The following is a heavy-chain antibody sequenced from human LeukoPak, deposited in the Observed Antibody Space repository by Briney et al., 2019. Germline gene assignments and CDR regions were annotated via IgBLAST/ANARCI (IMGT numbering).Heavy chain of an antibody. V-gene: IGHV3-64*01. Sequence: GGSLRLSCAASGFTFSSYAMHWVRQAPGKGLEYVSAISSNGDSTYYANSVKGRFTISRDNSKNTLYLQMNSLRPEDAAVYFCASSRGYSDYDSDYWGQGTLVTVSS. J-gene: IGHJ4*02. D-gene: IGHD5-12*01. CDR2: ISSNGDST. CDR1: GFTFSSYA. CDR3: ASSRGYSDYDSDY.